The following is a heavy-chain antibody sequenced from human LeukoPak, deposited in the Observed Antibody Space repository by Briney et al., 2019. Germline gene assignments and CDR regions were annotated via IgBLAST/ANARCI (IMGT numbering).Heavy chain of an antibody. CDR3: ARDTQYYDFWSGYYLTPTNYYYYMDV. J-gene: IGHJ6*03. D-gene: IGHD3-3*01. Sequence: SVKVSCKASGGTFSSYAISWVRQAPGQGLEWMGGIIPIFGTANYAQKSQGRVTITTDESTSTAYMELSSLRSEDTAVYYCARDTQYYDFWSGYYLTPTNYYYYMDVWGKGTTVTVSS. CDR1: GGTFSSYA. CDR2: IIPIFGTA. V-gene: IGHV1-69*05.